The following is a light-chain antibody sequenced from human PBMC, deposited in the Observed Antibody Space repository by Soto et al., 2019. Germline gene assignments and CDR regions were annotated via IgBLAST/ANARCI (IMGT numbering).Light chain of an antibody. CDR1: QSVSSSY. J-gene: IGKJ1*01. V-gene: IGKV3-20*01. Sequence: EMVLTQSPGTLSLSPGERATLSCRASQSVSSSYLAWYQQKPGKAPRLLIYGATSRATGIPDRFSGSVSGTDFTLTISILEPVDFAVYYCQQYGSSRTFGQGTKVEIK. CDR3: QQYGSSRT. CDR2: GAT.